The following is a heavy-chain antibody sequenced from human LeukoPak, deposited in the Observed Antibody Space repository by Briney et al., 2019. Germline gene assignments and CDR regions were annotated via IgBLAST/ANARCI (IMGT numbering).Heavy chain of an antibody. CDR1: GFTFSSYW. V-gene: IGHV3-74*01. D-gene: IGHD3-3*01. J-gene: IGHJ4*02. CDR3: AKDFGNFWSGYSNFDY. CDR2: LNSDGSTT. Sequence: GGSLRLSCAASGFTFSSYWMHWVRQAPGKGLVWVSRLNSDGSTTNYADSVKGRFTISGDNSKNTLYLQMNSLRAEDTAVYYCAKDFGNFWSGYSNFDYWGQGTLVTVSS.